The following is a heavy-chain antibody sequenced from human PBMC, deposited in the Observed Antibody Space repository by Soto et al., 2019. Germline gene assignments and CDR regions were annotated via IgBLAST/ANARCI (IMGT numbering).Heavy chain of an antibody. V-gene: IGHV3-30*18. J-gene: IGHJ4*02. CDR1: GFTFSSYG. Sequence: GGSLRLSCAASGFTFSSYGMHWVRQAPGKGLEWVAVISYDGSNKYYADSVKGRFTISRDNSKNTLYLQMNSLRAEDTAVYYCAKRCNYYDSSGYYCSDYWGQGTLVTVSS. D-gene: IGHD3-22*01. CDR3: AKRCNYYDSSGYYCSDY. CDR2: ISYDGSNK.